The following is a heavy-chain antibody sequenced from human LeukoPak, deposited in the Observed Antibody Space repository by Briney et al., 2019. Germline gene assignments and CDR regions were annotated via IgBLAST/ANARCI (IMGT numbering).Heavy chain of an antibody. CDR2: ISYTGST. V-gene: IGHV4-59*01. CDR1: GGSISNNY. J-gene: IGHJ5*02. D-gene: IGHD3-10*01. Sequence: PSETLSLTCTVSGGSISNNYWSWIRQPPGKGLEWDGYISYTGSTNYNPSLKGRVTISVDTSKNQFSLKLSSVTAADTAVYYCARDPSYLSGWFDPWGQGTLVTVSS. CDR3: ARDPSYLSGWFDP.